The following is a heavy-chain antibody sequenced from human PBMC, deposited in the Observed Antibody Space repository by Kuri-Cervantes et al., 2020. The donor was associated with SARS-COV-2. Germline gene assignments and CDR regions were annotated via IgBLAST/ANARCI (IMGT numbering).Heavy chain of an antibody. D-gene: IGHD3-3*01. V-gene: IGHV3-7*04. Sequence: GGSLRLSCEASGFTLTYRWMAWFCQAPGKGLEWVAAIKADGGEMVYVDSAKGRFTISRDNAKHSVFLQMNSVRIEDTSLYFCAWGRGWTFDIWGRGTMVTVSS. J-gene: IGHJ3*02. CDR2: IKADGGEM. CDR3: AWGRGWTFDI. CDR1: GFTLTYRW.